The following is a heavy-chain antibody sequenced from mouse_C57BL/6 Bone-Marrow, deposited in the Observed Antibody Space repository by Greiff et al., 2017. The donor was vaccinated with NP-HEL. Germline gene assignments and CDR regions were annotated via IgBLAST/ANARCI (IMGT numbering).Heavy chain of an antibody. D-gene: IGHD1-1*01. CDR1: GFTFSDYG. CDR2: ISSGSSTI. Sequence: EVQVVESGGGLVKPGGSLKLSCAASGFTFSDYGMHWVRQAPEKGLEWVAYISSGSSTIYYADTVKGRFTISRDNAKNTLFLQMTSLRSEDTAMYYCARDSTVVAKGFAYWGQGTLVTVSA. J-gene: IGHJ3*01. CDR3: ARDSTVVAKGFAY. V-gene: IGHV5-17*01.